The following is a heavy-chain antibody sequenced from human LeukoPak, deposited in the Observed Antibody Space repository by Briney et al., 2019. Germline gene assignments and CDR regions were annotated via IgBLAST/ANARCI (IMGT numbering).Heavy chain of an antibody. Sequence: GMSLRLSCAASGVTLSPYGMHWVRQAPGKGLEWVAVISYDGSNKYSADSVKGRFTISRDNSKNTLYLQMNSLRAEDTAVYYCAKDEDYGDYVLSYWGQGTLVTVSS. CDR2: ISYDGSNK. J-gene: IGHJ4*02. CDR3: AKDEDYGDYVLSY. D-gene: IGHD4-17*01. CDR1: GVTLSPYG. V-gene: IGHV3-30*18.